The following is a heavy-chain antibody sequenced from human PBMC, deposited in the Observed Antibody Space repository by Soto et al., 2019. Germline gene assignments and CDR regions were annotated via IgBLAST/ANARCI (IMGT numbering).Heavy chain of an antibody. V-gene: IGHV4-4*07. Sequence: SETLSLTCTVSGGAISGYYLTWIRQSAGKGLEWIGRIYSSGGTKYNPSLKSRVTMSLDTSKNQFSLRLSSVTAADTAVYYCARGQRFSDSFDPWGQGTLVTVSS. J-gene: IGHJ5*02. D-gene: IGHD3-3*01. CDR3: ARGQRFSDSFDP. CDR1: GGAISGYY. CDR2: IYSSGGT.